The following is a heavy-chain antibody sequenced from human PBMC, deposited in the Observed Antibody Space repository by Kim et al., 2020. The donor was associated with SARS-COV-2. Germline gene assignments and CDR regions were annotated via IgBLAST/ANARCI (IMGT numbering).Heavy chain of an antibody. D-gene: IGHD6-19*01. CDR1: GGSISSYY. Sequence: SETLSLTCTVSGGSISSYYWSWIRQPPGKGLEWIGYIYYSGSTNYNPSLKSRVTISVDTSKNQFSLKLISVTAADTAMYYCARLAGIYYYYGMDVWGQGTTVTV. CDR3: ARLAGIYYYYGMDV. CDR2: IYYSGST. J-gene: IGHJ6*02. V-gene: IGHV4-59*08.